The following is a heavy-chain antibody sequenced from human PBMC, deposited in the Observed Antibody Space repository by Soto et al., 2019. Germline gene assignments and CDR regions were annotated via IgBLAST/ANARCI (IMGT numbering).Heavy chain of an antibody. CDR2: INTNTGNP. D-gene: IGHD2-2*01. V-gene: IGHV7-4-1*02. CDR3: ARVGDIVVVPAAISPFDY. CDR1: GYTFTSYA. Sequence: ASVKVSCKASGYTFTSYAMNWVRQAPGQGLEWMGWINTNTGNPTYAQGFTGRFVFSLDTSVSTAYLQISSLKAEDTAVYYCARVGDIVVVPAAISPFDYWGQGTLVTVSS. J-gene: IGHJ4*02.